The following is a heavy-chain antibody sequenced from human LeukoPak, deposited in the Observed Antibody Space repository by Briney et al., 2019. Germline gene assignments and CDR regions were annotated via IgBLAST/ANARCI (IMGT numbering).Heavy chain of an antibody. CDR2: IFPSGSA. CDR3: ARRNHYFYYMDV. CDR1: GASIRSFY. Sequence: SETLSLTCTVSGASIRSFYWSWIRQSPVKGLEWIGYIFPSGSAFYNPSLESRVTISLDTSENQFSLTLHSVTAADTAVYYCARRNHYFYYMDVWGKGTTVTVSS. J-gene: IGHJ6*03. V-gene: IGHV4-4*09.